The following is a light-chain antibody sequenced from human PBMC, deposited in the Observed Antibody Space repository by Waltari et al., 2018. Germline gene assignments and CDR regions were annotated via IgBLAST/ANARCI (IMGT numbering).Light chain of an antibody. CDR2: ENS. J-gene: IGLJ7*01. CDR3: GTWDSSLSGAV. Sequence: QSVLTQPPSVSAAPGQRVTISCSGGSSNIGINYVSWYRQFPGTAPKLLIGENSTLPSGIPGRCSGSGPATSATLDITGLRAGDEADYYCGTWDSSLSGAVFGGGTHLTVL. CDR1: SSNIGINY. V-gene: IGLV1-51*02.